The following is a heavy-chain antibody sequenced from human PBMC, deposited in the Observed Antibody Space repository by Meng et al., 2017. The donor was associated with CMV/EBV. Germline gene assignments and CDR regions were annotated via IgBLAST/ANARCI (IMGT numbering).Heavy chain of an antibody. V-gene: IGHV3-15*01. CDR2: IKSKTDGGTT. CDR3: TTASQYYDFWSGYHFDY. Sequence: GESLKISCAASGFTFSNAWMSWVRQALGKGLEWVGRIKSKTDGGTTDYAAPVKGRFTISRDDSKNTLFLQMKSLKTEDTAVYYCTTASQYYDFWSGYHFDYWGQGALVTVSS. D-gene: IGHD3-3*01. CDR1: GFTFSNAW. J-gene: IGHJ4*02.